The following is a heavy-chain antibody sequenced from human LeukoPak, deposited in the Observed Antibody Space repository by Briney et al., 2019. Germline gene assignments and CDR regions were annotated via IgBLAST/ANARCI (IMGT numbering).Heavy chain of an antibody. CDR2: TYNNGNT. D-gene: IGHD6-13*01. Sequence: NPSETLSLTCTVSGGSIGNYYWSWIRQPPGKRLEWIGYTYNNGNTNYNPSLKSRVTISVDTSKRQFSLKLTSVTAADTALYYCARSSDSSWCEEYWGQGTLVTVSS. V-gene: IGHV4-59*01. CDR3: ARSSDSSWCEEY. J-gene: IGHJ4*02. CDR1: GGSIGNYY.